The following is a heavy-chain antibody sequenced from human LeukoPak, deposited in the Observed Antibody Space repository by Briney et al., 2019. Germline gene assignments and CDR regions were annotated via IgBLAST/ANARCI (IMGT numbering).Heavy chain of an antibody. CDR2: VYSGGST. D-gene: IGHD2-8*01. CDR3: ARDPPAVLIDTYG. J-gene: IGHJ4*02. CDR1: GFTVSSNY. V-gene: IGHV3-66*01. Sequence: GGSLRLSCAASGFTVSSNYMSWVRQAPGKGLEWVSVVYSGGSTYYADSVKGRFTISRDNSKNMVYLQMNSLRAEDTAMYYCARDPPAVLIDTYGWGQGPLVTVSS.